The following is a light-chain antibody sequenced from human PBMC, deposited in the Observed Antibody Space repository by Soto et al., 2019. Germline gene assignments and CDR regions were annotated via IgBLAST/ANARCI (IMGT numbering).Light chain of an antibody. CDR2: LEGSGSY. J-gene: IGLJ3*02. V-gene: IGLV4-60*02. CDR1: SGHSSYI. Sequence: QSVLTQSSSASASLGSSVKLTCTLSSGHSSYIIASHQQQPGKAPRYLMKLEGSGSYNKGSGVPDRFSGSSSGADRYLTISHLQFEDGTNYYCETWAINTQRVCGGCTKLTFL. CDR3: ETWAINTQRV.